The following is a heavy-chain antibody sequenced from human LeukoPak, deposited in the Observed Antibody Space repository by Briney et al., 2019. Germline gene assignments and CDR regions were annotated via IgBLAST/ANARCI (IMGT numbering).Heavy chain of an antibody. V-gene: IGHV1-69*04. CDR3: ARVWWELPLYYFDY. D-gene: IGHD1-26*01. J-gene: IGHJ4*02. CDR1: GGTFSSYA. CDR2: IIPILGIA. Sequence: SVKVSCKASGGTFSSYAISWVRQAPGQGLEWMGRIIPILGIANYAQKFQGRVTITADKSTSTAYMELSSLRSEDTAVYYRARVWWELPLYYFDYWGQGTLVAVSS.